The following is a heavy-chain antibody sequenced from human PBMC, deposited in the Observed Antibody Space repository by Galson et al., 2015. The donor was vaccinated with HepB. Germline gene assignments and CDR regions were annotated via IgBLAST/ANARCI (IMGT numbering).Heavy chain of an antibody. CDR2: IYYSGST. Sequence: LSLTCTVSGGSISSGGYYWSWIRQHPGKGLEWIGYIYYSGSTYYNPSLKSRVTISVDTSKNQFSLKLSSVTAADTAVYYCARAGPSYSSSWYGALTTYDYYGMDVWGQGTTVTVSS. CDR1: GGSISSGGYY. J-gene: IGHJ6*02. D-gene: IGHD6-13*01. CDR3: ARAGPSYSSSWYGALTTYDYYGMDV. V-gene: IGHV4-31*03.